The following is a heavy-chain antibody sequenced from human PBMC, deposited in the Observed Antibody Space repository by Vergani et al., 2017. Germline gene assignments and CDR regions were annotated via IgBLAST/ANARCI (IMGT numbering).Heavy chain of an antibody. Sequence: EVQLLESGGGLVQPGGSLRLSCAASGFTFSSYAMSWVRQAPGKGREWVSAISGSGGSTYYADSVKGRFTISRDNSKNTLYLQMNSLRAEDTAVYYCAKEDSSGYYSVNPHFDYWGQGTLVTVSS. CDR3: AKEDSSGYYSVNPHFDY. D-gene: IGHD3-22*01. CDR1: GFTFSSYA. V-gene: IGHV3-23*01. J-gene: IGHJ4*02. CDR2: ISGSGGST.